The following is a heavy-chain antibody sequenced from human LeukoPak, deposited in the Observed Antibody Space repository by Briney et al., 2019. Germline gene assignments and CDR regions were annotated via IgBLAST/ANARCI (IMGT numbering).Heavy chain of an antibody. J-gene: IGHJ6*03. CDR2: IYYSGST. D-gene: IGHD6-19*01. CDR3: ARETSEAVAGTGDEYYYYMDV. Sequence: NPSETLSLTCNVSGESISNHYWSWIRQPPGKGLEWIGYIYYSGSTNYNPSLKSRVTISVDTSKNRFSLKLSSVTAADTAVYYCARETSEAVAGTGDEYYYYMDVWGKGTTVTVSS. CDR1: GESISNHY. V-gene: IGHV4-59*11.